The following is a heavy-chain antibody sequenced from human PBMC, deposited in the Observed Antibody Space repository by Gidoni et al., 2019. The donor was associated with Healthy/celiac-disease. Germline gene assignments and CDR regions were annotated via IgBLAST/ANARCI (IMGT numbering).Heavy chain of an antibody. CDR1: GGSISSSSYY. J-gene: IGHJ3*02. Sequence: QLQLQESGPGLVKPSETLSLTCTVSGGSISSSSYYWGWIRQPPGKGLEWIGSIYYSGSTYYNPSLKSRVTISVDTSKNQFSLKLSSVTAADTAVYYCATPTLPLRYFDWLSPRSSFDIWGQGTMVTVSS. V-gene: IGHV4-39*01. CDR3: ATPTLPLRYFDWLSPRSSFDI. D-gene: IGHD3-9*01. CDR2: IYYSGST.